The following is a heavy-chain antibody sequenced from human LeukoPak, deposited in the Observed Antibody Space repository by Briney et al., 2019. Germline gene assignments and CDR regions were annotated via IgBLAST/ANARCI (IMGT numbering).Heavy chain of an antibody. J-gene: IGHJ5*02. CDR2: ISYDGSNK. CDR3: ARSGVYYDSSGYYWEYNWFDP. CDR1: GFTFGSYA. V-gene: IGHV3-30*04. D-gene: IGHD3-22*01. Sequence: PGGSLRLSCAASGFTFGSYAMHWVRQAPGKGLEWVAVISYDGSNKYYADSVKGRFTISRDNSKNPLYLQMNSLRAEDTAVYYCARSGVYYDSSGYYWEYNWFDPWGQGTLVTVSS.